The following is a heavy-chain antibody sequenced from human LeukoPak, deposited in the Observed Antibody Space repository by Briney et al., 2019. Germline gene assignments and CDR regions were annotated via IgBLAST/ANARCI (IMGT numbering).Heavy chain of an antibody. CDR2: IYYSGST. CDR1: GGSISGGSYY. D-gene: IGHD5-24*01. V-gene: IGHV4-39*01. Sequence: SETLSLTCTVSGGSISGGSYYWGWIRQPPGKGLEWIGSIYYSGSTYYNPSLKSRVTISVDTSKNQFSLKLSSVTAADTAVYYCARLFRHVATINYWGQGTLVTVSS. J-gene: IGHJ4*02. CDR3: ARLFRHVATINY.